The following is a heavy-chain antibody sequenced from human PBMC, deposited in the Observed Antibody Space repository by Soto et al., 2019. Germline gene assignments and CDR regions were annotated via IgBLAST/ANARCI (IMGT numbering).Heavy chain of an antibody. Sequence: ASVKVSCKASGYTFTSYGISWVRQAPGQGLEWMGWISAYNGNTNYAQKLQGRVTMATDTSTSTAYMELRSLRSDDTAVYYCARDIVVVVAATTGDAFDICGQGTMVTVSS. CDR1: GYTFTSYG. V-gene: IGHV1-18*01. CDR3: ARDIVVVVAATTGDAFDI. CDR2: ISAYNGNT. J-gene: IGHJ3*02. D-gene: IGHD2-15*01.